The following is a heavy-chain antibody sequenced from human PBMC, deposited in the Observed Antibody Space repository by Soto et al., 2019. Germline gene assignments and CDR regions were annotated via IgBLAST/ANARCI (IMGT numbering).Heavy chain of an antibody. CDR3: ARGGCSGGSCPKYYPGRDV. CDR1: GFTFSSYD. CDR2: IGTAGDT. J-gene: IGHJ6*02. Sequence: PGGSLRLSCAASGFTFSSYDMHWVRQATGKGLEWVSAIGTAGDTYYPGSVKGRFTISRENAKNSLYLQINSLRAGDTAVYYCARGGCSGGSCPKYYPGRDVWGQGTTVTVSS. D-gene: IGHD2-15*01. V-gene: IGHV3-13*01.